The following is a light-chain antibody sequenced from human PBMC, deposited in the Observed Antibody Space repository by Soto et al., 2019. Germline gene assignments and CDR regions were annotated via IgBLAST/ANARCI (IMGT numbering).Light chain of an antibody. V-gene: IGKV4-1*01. CDR3: PQYYRTPFT. Sequence: DIVMTQSPESLPVSLGERATINCKSSQSVLYTSNNQTYLAWYQQKPGQPPKLLFYWASTRESGVPARFSGSGSGTDFTLTISSLGAEDVAVYACPQYYRTPFTFGTGTKVDIK. CDR2: WAS. J-gene: IGKJ3*01. CDR1: QSVLYTSNNQTY.